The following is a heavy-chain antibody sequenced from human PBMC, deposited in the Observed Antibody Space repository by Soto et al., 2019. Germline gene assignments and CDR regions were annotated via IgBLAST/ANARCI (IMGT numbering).Heavy chain of an antibody. J-gene: IGHJ6*02. Sequence: QVQLQQWGAGLLKPSETLSLSCAVYGGSFSGYYWSWIRQPPGKGLEWIGEINHSGSTNYNPSLKSRVNISVDTSKNQFSLKLSSVTAADTAVYYCARGRLRGYSVYYGMDVWDQGTTVTVSS. V-gene: IGHV4-34*01. D-gene: IGHD5-12*01. CDR2: INHSGST. CDR3: ARGRLRGYSVYYGMDV. CDR1: GGSFSGYY.